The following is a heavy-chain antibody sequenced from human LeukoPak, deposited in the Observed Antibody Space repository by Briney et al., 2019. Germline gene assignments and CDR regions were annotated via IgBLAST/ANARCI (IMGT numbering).Heavy chain of an antibody. J-gene: IGHJ3*02. CDR2: ISYDGSNK. CDR1: GFTFSSYG. V-gene: IGHV3-30*18. D-gene: IGHD3-10*01. Sequence: GGSLRLSCAASGFTFSSYGMHWVRQAPGKGLERVAVISYDGSNKYYADSVKGRFTISRDNSKNTLYLRMNSPRAEDTAVYYCAKNYYGSGSYLLMLWDIWGQGTMVTASS. CDR3: AKNYYGSGSYLLMLWDI.